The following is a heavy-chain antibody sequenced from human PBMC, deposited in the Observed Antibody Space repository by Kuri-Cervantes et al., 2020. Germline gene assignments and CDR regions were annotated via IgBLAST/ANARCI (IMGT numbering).Heavy chain of an antibody. V-gene: IGHV3-23*01. J-gene: IGHJ3*02. CDR2: ISGSGSST. D-gene: IGHD6-13*01. CDR1: GFTFSSYA. Sequence: GESLKISCAASGFTFSSYAMSWVRQAPGKGLEWVSAISGSGSSTYYADPVKGRFTVSRDNSKNTLYLQTNSLRAEDTAVYYCAREDSWYFTFDIWGQGTMVTVSS. CDR3: AREDSWYFTFDI.